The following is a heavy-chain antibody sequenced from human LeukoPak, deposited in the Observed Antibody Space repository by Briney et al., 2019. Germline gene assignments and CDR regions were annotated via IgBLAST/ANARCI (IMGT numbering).Heavy chain of an antibody. D-gene: IGHD3-22*01. CDR1: GFTFSGYA. J-gene: IGHJ4*02. CDR2: ISDSDGST. Sequence: GGSLRLSCAASGFTFSGYAISWVRQAPGKGLEWVSTISDSDGSTYYADSVKGRFTISRDNSKNTLYLQMNSLRAEDTALYYCAKDEAVRLTMIVPFSYWGQGTLVIVSS. V-gene: IGHV3-23*01. CDR3: AKDEAVRLTMIVPFSY.